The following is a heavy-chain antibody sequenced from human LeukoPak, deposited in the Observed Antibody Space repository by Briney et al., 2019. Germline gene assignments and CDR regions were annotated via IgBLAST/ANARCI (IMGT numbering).Heavy chain of an antibody. J-gene: IGHJ4*02. CDR3: AREGDGGNSGFAY. CDR1: GFTFSGYN. V-gene: IGHV3-48*01. CDR2: ISSTSVI. Sequence: PGGSLRLSCAVSGFTFSGYNMNWARQAPGKGLEWIAYISSTSVIYYADSLKGRFTISRDNAKNSLYLQMNSLRVDDTAVYYCAREGDGGNSGFAYWGQGTLVTVSS. D-gene: IGHD4-23*01.